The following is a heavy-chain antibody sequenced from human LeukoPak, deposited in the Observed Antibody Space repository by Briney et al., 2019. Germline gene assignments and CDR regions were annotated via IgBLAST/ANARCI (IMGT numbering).Heavy chain of an antibody. CDR2: IYHSGST. CDR1: GGSISSSNW. Sequence: SGTLSLTCAISGGSISSSNWWSWVRPPPGKGLEWIGEIYHSGSTNYNPSLKSRVTISVDKSKNQFSLKLSSVTAADTAVYYCARGAGYDILTGYYIGNYFDYWGQGTLVTVSS. D-gene: IGHD3-9*01. J-gene: IGHJ4*02. CDR3: ARGAGYDILTGYYIGNYFDY. V-gene: IGHV4-4*02.